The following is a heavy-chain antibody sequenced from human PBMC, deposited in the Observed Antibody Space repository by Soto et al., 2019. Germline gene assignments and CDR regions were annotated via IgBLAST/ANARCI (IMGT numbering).Heavy chain of an antibody. CDR3: ARVSSTWEDDY. J-gene: IGHJ4*02. CDR1: GFTFSDYG. V-gene: IGHV3-48*02. CDR2: ISSGSDTI. Sequence: GGSLRLSCAASGFTFSDYGVNWVRQAPGKGLEWISYISSGSDTIYYADSVKGRFTISGDNAKNSLFLQMSSLRDEDTAVYYCARVSSTWEDDYWGQGTLVTVSS. D-gene: IGHD1-26*01.